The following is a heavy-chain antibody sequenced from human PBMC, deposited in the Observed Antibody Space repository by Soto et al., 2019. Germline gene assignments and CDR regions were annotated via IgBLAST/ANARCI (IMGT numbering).Heavy chain of an antibody. Sequence: QVQLVQSGAEVKKPGASVKVSCKPSGYTFNAYYMHWVRQAPGQGLEWMGWINPHSGGTKYAQRFQGRVTMTRDKPISTAYMELSRLTPADTAVYYCATSSTRSFGHLFPYYFNYWGQGTLVTGSS. CDR1: GYTFNAYY. V-gene: IGHV1-2*02. CDR3: ATSSTRSFGHLFPYYFNY. D-gene: IGHD2-21*01. J-gene: IGHJ4*02. CDR2: INPHSGGT.